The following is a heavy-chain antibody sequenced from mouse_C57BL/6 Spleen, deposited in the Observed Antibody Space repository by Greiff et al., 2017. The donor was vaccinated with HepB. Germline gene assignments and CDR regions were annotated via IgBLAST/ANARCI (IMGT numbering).Heavy chain of an antibody. CDR2: IDPEDGET. Sequence: EVMLVESGAELVKPGASVKLSCTASGFNIKDYYMHWVKQRTEQGLEWIGRIDPEDGETKYAPKFQGKATITADTSSNTAYLQLSSLTSEDTAVYYCARGDYYYDYDGPYYAMDYWGQGTSVTVSS. D-gene: IGHD2-4*01. CDR1: GFNIKDYY. V-gene: IGHV14-2*01. CDR3: ARGDYYYDYDGPYYAMDY. J-gene: IGHJ4*01.